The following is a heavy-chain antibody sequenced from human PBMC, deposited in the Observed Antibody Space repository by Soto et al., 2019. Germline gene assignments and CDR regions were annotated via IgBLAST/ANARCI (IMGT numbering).Heavy chain of an antibody. CDR2: IYYSGST. CDR3: ARHPSNFWFDP. V-gene: IGHV4-39*01. CDR1: GGSISSSSYF. D-gene: IGHD4-4*01. J-gene: IGHJ5*02. Sequence: PSENLSITCTVSGGSISSSSYFWGWIRQPPGKGLEWIGSIYYSGSTYYNPSLKSRVTVSVDTSKNQFSLKLSSVTAADTAVYYCARHPSNFWFDPWGQGTLVTVS.